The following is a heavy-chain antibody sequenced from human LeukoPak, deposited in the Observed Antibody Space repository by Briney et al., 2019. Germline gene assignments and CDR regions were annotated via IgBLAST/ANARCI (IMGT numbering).Heavy chain of an antibody. Sequence: GGSLRLSCAASGFTFNIYWMSWVRQAPGKGLEWVANIKQDGSAKYYVDSVKGRFTISRDNAKKSLYLQMNSLRAEDTAVYYCARVEAGSSGWWISNFDYWGQGILVIVSS. J-gene: IGHJ4*02. CDR1: GFTFNIYW. V-gene: IGHV3-7*03. CDR2: IKQDGSAK. CDR3: ARVEAGSSGWWISNFDY. D-gene: IGHD6-19*01.